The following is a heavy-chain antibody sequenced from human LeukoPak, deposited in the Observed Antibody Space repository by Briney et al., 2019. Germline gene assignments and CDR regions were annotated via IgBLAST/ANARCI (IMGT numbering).Heavy chain of an antibody. CDR1: GYTFTGYY. D-gene: IGHD4-17*01. CDR3: AKALPSTTVTTLRSLGYYYMDV. CDR2: INPNSGGT. Sequence: ASVKVSCKASGYTFTGYYMHWVRQAPGQGLEWMGWINPNSGGTNYAQKFQGSVTMTRDTSISTAYMELSRLRSDDTAVYYCAKALPSTTVTTLRSLGYYYMDVWGKGTTVTISS. J-gene: IGHJ6*03. V-gene: IGHV1-2*02.